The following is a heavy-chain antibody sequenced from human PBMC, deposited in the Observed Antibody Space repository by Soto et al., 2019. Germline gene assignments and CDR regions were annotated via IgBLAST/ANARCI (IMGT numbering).Heavy chain of an antibody. CDR3: AKETAYAMDV. CDR1: GFDFSNSW. V-gene: IGHV3-74*01. CDR2: INSDGSGT. J-gene: IGHJ6*02. Sequence: EVQLVESGGGLVQPGGSLRLSCAASGFDFSNSWIHWVRQGPGKGLVWVSHINSDGSGTTYADSVKGRFTISRDNAKNTVYLQMNSLRDEDTAVYYCAKETAYAMDVWGQGTTVTVSS.